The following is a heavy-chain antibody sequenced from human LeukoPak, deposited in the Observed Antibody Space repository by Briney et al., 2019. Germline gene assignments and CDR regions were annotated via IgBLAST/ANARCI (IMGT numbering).Heavy chain of an antibody. CDR3: ARGSDIVVVPAALAYYYHGMDV. CDR1: GFTFSSYW. CDR2: IKQDGSEK. V-gene: IGHV3-7*01. Sequence: PGGSLRLSCAASGFTFSSYWMSWVRQAPGKGLEWVANIKQDGSEKYYVDSVKGRFTISRDNAKNSLYLQMNSLRAEDTAVYYCARGSDIVVVPAALAYYYHGMDVWGQGTTVTVSS. J-gene: IGHJ6*02. D-gene: IGHD2-2*01.